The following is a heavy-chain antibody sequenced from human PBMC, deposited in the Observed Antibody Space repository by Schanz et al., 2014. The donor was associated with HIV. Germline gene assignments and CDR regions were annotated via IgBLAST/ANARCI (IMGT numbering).Heavy chain of an antibody. CDR3: AKIISGSPYYYYGLDV. Sequence: QVQLVESGGGVVQPGRSPTLSCAASGFTFSNYGMHWVRQAPGKGLEWVSLISGSGGHTYYADSVKGRFTISRDNSKSTLYLQMNSLRAEDTAVYYCAKIISGSPYYYYGLDVWGLGTTVTVSS. V-gene: IGHV3-NL1*01. J-gene: IGHJ6*02. CDR1: GFTFSNYG. CDR2: ISGSGGHT. D-gene: IGHD1-26*01.